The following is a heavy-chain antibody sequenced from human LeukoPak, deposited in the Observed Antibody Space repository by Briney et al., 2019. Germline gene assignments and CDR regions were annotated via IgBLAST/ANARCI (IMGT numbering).Heavy chain of an antibody. CDR3: ARSSLTYYYGSSGYYSNWFDP. CDR1: GYTFTSYA. V-gene: IGHV1-3*01. CDR2: INAGNGNT. Sequence: ASVKVSCKASGYTFTSYAIHWVRQAPGQRLEWMGWINAGNGNTKYSQKFQGRVTITRDTFASTAHMELSSLRSEDTAVYYCARSSLTYYYGSSGYYSNWFDPWGQGTLVTVSS. D-gene: IGHD3-22*01. J-gene: IGHJ5*02.